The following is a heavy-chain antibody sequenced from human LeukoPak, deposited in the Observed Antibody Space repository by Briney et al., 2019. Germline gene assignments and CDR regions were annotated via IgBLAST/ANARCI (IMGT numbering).Heavy chain of an antibody. CDR1: GFTLRTYS. D-gene: IGHD3-22*01. J-gene: IGHJ6*02. V-gene: IGHV3-21*01. CDR2: ISGSSSFI. Sequence: GGSLRLSCAASGFTLRTYSMNWVRQAPGKGLEWVSCISGSSSFIYYSDSAKGRFTISRDNAKNSVYLQMNSLRAEDTAVYYCASYYYDSSGSYWYYGMDVWGQGTTVTVSS. CDR3: ASYYYDSSGSYWYYGMDV.